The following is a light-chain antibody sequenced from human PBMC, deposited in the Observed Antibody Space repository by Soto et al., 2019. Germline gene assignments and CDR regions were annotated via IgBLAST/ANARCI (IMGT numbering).Light chain of an antibody. CDR1: SSDVGGYNY. CDR2: DVS. J-gene: IGLJ2*01. V-gene: IGLV2-14*01. Sequence: QSVLTQPASVSGSPGQSITISCTGTSSDVGGYNYVSWYQQHPGKVPKLMIFDVSNRPSGVSDRFSGSKSGNTASLTISGLQAEDEADYYCSSYTSSSTVVFGGGNKLTVL. CDR3: SSYTSSSTVV.